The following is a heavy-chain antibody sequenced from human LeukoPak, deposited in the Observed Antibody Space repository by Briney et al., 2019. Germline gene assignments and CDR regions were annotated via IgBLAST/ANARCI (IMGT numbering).Heavy chain of an antibody. CDR2: ISGRGDST. CDR3: AKEYTGTFSPFPSYFDN. CDR1: GFTFSSYA. Sequence: GGSLRLSCAASGFTFSSYAMSWVRQAPGKGLEWVSTISGRGDSTYYADSVKGRFTISRDNSKNTLYLQMNSLRAEDTAIYYCAKEYTGTFSPFPSYFDNWGQGTLVTVSS. V-gene: IGHV3-23*01. D-gene: IGHD1-26*01. J-gene: IGHJ4*02.